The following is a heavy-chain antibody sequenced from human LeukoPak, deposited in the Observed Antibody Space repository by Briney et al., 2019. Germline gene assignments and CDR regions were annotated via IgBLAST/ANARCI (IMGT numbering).Heavy chain of an antibody. CDR3: ARAISASSLLAVAGIFDY. V-gene: IGHV4-59*01. J-gene: IGHJ4*02. CDR2: IYYSGST. CDR1: GGSISSYY. D-gene: IGHD6-19*01. Sequence: SETLSLTCTVSGGSISSYYWSWIRQPPGKGLEWIGYIYYSGSTNHNPSPKSRVTISLDTSKNQFSLKLSSVTAADTAVYYCARAISASSLLAVAGIFDYWGQGTLVTVSS.